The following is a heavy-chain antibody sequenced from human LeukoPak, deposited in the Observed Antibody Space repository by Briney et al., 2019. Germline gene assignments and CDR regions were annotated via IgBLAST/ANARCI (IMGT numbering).Heavy chain of an antibody. D-gene: IGHD3-22*01. J-gene: IGHJ6*03. V-gene: IGHV4-59*01. CDR1: GGSISSYY. Sequence: SETLSLTCTVSGGSISSYYWNWIRQPPGKGLEWIGNIYYSGSTNYNPSLKSRVTISVDTSKNQFSLKLSSVTAADTAVYYCTRGSIAYYCMDVWGKGTTVTVSS. CDR2: IYYSGST. CDR3: TRGSIAYYCMDV.